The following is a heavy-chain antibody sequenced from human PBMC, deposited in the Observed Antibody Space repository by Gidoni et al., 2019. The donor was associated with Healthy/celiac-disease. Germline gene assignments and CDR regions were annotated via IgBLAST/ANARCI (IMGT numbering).Heavy chain of an antibody. CDR3: ARGRYYDILTGPSWYFDY. J-gene: IGHJ4*02. CDR1: GFTFSRSA. V-gene: IGHV3-30-3*01. CDR2: ISYDGSNK. D-gene: IGHD3-9*01. Sequence: QVQLVESGGGVVQPGRSLRPSCAASGFTFSRSAMHWVRQAPGKGLGWVAVISYDGSNKYYADSVKGRFTISRDNSKNTLYLQMNSLRAEDTAVYYCARGRYYDILTGPSWYFDYWGQGTLVTVSS.